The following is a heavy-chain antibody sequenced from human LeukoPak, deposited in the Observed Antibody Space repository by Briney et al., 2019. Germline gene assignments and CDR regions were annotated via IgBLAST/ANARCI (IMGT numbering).Heavy chain of an antibody. CDR2: IYYSGST. V-gene: IGHV4-59*01. J-gene: IGHJ5*02. CDR1: GGSISSYY. Sequence: SETLSLTCTVSGGSISSYYWSWIRQPPGKGLEWIGYIYYSGSTNYNPSLKSRVTISVDTSKNQFSLKLNSVTAADTAVYYCARTTSYYDSSGYYYLFDPWGQGTLVTVSS. D-gene: IGHD3-22*01. CDR3: ARTTSYYDSSGYYYLFDP.